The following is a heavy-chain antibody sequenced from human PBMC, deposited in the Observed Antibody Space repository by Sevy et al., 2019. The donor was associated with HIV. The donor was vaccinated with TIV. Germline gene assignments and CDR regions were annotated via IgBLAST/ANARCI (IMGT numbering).Heavy chain of an antibody. V-gene: IGHV3-66*01. Sequence: GGSLRLSCAASGFTVSSNYMSWVRQAPGKGLEWVSVIYSGGSTYYADSVKGRFTISRDNSKNTLYLQMNSLRAEDTAVYYGARGWGDRSGNYPLDYWGQGTLVTVSS. CDR1: GFTVSSNY. J-gene: IGHJ4*02. D-gene: IGHD3-22*01. CDR2: IYSGGST. CDR3: ARGWGDRSGNYPLDY.